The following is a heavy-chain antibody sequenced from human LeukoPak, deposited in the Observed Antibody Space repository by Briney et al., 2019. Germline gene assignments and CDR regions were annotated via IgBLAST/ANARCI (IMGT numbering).Heavy chain of an antibody. Sequence: GASVKVSCKASGYTFTGYYMHWVRQAPGQGLEWMGWINPNSGGTNYAQKFQGRVTMTRDRSISTAYMELSRLRSDDTAVYYCARGSDDFWSGYSPSYWGQGTLVTVSS. V-gene: IGHV1-2*02. CDR2: INPNSGGT. CDR3: ARGSDDFWSGYSPSY. CDR1: GYTFTGYY. J-gene: IGHJ4*02. D-gene: IGHD3-3*01.